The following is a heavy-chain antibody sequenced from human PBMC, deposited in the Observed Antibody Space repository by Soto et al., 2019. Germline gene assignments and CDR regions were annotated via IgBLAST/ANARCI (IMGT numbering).Heavy chain of an antibody. V-gene: IGHV4-4*02. D-gene: IGHD5-18*01. CDR2: IYHSGST. Sequence: PSETLSLTCAVSGGSISSSNWWSWVRQPPGKGLEWIGEIYHSGSTTYHPSLKSRVTISVDKSKNQFSLKLSSVTAADTAVYYCARDFLEDTAMVTPYYYGMDVWGQGTTVTVSS. J-gene: IGHJ6*02. CDR1: GGSISSSNW. CDR3: ARDFLEDTAMVTPYYYGMDV.